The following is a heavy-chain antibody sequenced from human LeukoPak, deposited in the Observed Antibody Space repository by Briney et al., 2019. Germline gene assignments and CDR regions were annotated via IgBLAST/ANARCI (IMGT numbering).Heavy chain of an antibody. D-gene: IGHD1-26*01. CDR2: INGGGGFT. J-gene: IGHJ4*02. CDR1: GFTFSSYD. Sequence: GGSLRLSCAASGFTFSSYDMIWVRQAPGMGLEWVSVINGGGGFTYYADSVKGRFTFSRDNSKNTLYLQMNSLRAEDTAVYYCAKGGSPGKYFFDYWGQGTLVTVSS. CDR3: AKGGSPGKYFFDY. V-gene: IGHV3-23*01.